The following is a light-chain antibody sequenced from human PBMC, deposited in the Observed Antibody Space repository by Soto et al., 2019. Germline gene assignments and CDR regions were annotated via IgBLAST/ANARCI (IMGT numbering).Light chain of an antibody. Sequence: EIVMTQSPATLSVSPGERATLSCRASQSLSSNLAWYQQCPGQAPRLLIYGASTRATGIPARFSGSGSGTEFTLTISSLQSEDFAIYFCQQYRDWPLTFGGGTKVEIK. CDR2: GAS. CDR3: QQYRDWPLT. V-gene: IGKV3-15*01. J-gene: IGKJ4*01. CDR1: QSLSSN.